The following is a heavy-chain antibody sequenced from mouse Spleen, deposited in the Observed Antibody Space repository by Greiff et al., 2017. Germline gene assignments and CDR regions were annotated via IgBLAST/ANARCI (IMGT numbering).Heavy chain of an antibody. CDR2: INPSTSYT. J-gene: IGHJ2*01. CDR3: ARGHYGNPFDY. Sequence: QVQLQQSGAELARPGASVKMSCKASGYTFTSYTMHWVKQRPGQGLEWIGYINPSTSYTKYNQMFKDKATLTADKSSSTAYMQLSSLTSEDSAVYYCARGHYGNPFDYWGQGTTLTVSS. D-gene: IGHD2-1*01. CDR1: GYTFTSYT. V-gene: IGHV1-4*01.